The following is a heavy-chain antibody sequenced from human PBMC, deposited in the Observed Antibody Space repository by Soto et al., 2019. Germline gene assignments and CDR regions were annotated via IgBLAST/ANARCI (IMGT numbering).Heavy chain of an antibody. CDR2: ISYDGSNK. CDR3: ARPVEPFYYYGMDV. V-gene: IGHV3-30-3*01. CDR1: GFTFTTYA. Sequence: VQLLESGGGLVQPGGSLRLSCAASGFTFTTYAMEWVRQAPGKGLEWVALISYDGSNKYYAESVMGRYTISRDNSKNTLYLQLNSLRDEDTAVYYCARPVEPFYYYGMDVWGQGTTVTVSS. J-gene: IGHJ6*02.